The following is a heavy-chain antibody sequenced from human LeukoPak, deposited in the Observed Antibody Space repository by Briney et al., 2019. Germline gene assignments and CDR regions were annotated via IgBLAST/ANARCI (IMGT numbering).Heavy chain of an antibody. J-gene: IGHJ4*02. CDR3: ARSQGGVPAALNFDY. D-gene: IGHD2-2*01. Sequence: GGSLRLSCAASGFSFSDYYMSWIRQAPGKGLEWVSYISTSGSTIYYADSVKGRFTISRDNAKNSPYLQMNSLRAEDTAVYYCARSQGGVPAALNFDYWGQGTLVTVSS. CDR1: GFSFSDYY. CDR2: ISTSGSTI. V-gene: IGHV3-11*04.